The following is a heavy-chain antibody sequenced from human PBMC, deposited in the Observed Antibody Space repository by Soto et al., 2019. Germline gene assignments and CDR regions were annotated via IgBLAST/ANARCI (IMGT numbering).Heavy chain of an antibody. Sequence: EVQLVESGGVVVQPGGSLRLSCAASGFTFDDYTMHWVRQAPGKGLEWVSLISWDGGSTYYADSVKARFTISRDNSKNSLYLQMNSLRTEDTALYYCAKDISSGSQSWYFDLWGRGTLVTVSS. CDR1: GFTFDDYT. CDR3: AKDISSGSQSWYFDL. D-gene: IGHD3-10*01. J-gene: IGHJ2*01. CDR2: ISWDGGST. V-gene: IGHV3-43*01.